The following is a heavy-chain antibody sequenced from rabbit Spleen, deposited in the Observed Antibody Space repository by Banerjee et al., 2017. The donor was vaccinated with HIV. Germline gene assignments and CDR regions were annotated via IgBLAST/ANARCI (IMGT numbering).Heavy chain of an antibody. CDR1: GFSFSSSYY. Sequence: QSLEESGGDLVKPGASLTLTCTASGFSFSSSYYMCWVRQAPGKGLECIACIYGGSGGSTWYASWVNGRFTISKTSSTTVTLQLTSLTAADTATYFCARDTSTSFSTYGMDLWGPGTLVTVS. J-gene: IGHJ6*01. V-gene: IGHV1S40*01. D-gene: IGHD1-1*01. CDR2: IYGGSGGST. CDR3: ARDTSTSFSTYGMDL.